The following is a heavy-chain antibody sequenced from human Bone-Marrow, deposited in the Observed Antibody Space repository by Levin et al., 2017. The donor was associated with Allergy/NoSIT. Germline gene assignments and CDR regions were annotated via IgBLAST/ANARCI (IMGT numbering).Heavy chain of an antibody. J-gene: IGHJ5*02. CDR1: GFTFTDYY. CDR2: VNSDGTKK. D-gene: IGHD2-2*01. V-gene: IGHV3-7*03. CDR3: AKGFGSTS. Sequence: GGSLRLSCAASGFTFTDYYMTWLRQAPGKGLQWVANVNSDGTKKFYVDSVRGRFTISRDNAQNSVSLQMSSLRGDDTGTYYCAKGFGSTSLGQGILVIVSS.